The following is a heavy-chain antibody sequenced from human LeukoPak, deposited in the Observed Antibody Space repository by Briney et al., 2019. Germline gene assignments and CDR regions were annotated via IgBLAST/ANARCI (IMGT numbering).Heavy chain of an antibody. CDR2: ISSSSSTI. CDR3: ARAPGAGSYYGETLDY. D-gene: IGHD1-26*01. Sequence: GGSLRLSCAASGFPFSNYAMNWVRQAPGKGLEWVSYISSSSSTIYYADSVKGRFTISRDNAKNSLYLQMNSLRAEDTAVYYCARAPGAGSYYGETLDYWGQGTLVTVSS. V-gene: IGHV3-48*01. J-gene: IGHJ4*02. CDR1: GFPFSNYA.